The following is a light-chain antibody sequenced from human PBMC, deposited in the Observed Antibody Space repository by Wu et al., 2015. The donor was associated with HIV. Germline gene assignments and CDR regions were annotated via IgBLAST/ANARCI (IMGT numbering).Light chain of an antibody. CDR1: QNVGKS. V-gene: IGKV3-11*01. CDR2: DAT. CDR3: QQHGNWPPVS. Sequence: IVLTQSPVTLSLSPGDRATLFCRASQNVGKSLAWYQHRPGRIPRILVYDATTRATGVSAKFAGTGSGTDFSLIINGLETEDSAIYYCQQHGNWPPVSFGGGTKLEIK. J-gene: IGKJ4*01.